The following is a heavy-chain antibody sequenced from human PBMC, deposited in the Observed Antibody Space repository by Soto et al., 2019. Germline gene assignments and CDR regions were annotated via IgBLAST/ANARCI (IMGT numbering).Heavy chain of an antibody. CDR2: ISSSSSTI. J-gene: IGHJ6*03. V-gene: IGHV3-48*01. CDR3: ARVNRQLVIGAPGGMDV. Sequence: EVQLVESGGGLVQPGGSLRLSCAASGFTFSSYSMNWVRQAPGKGLEWVSYISSSSSTIYYADSVKGRFTISRDNAQNSRYLQMNSLRAEDTAVYYCARVNRQLVIGAPGGMDVWGNGTTVTVSS. CDR1: GFTFSSYS. D-gene: IGHD6-6*01.